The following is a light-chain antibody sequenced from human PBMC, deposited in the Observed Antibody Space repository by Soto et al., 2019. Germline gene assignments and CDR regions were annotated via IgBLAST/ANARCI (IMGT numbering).Light chain of an antibody. Sequence: SVLNQPSSVSGSPGQSITISRPGNSIDVGRYNFVSWYQQHPGKVPKVMIYEVTKRPSGVSNRFSGSKSGNTAFLTISGLQAEDEADYYCCSDAGSGIYVFGTGTKVTV. CDR3: CSDAGSGIYV. J-gene: IGLJ1*01. CDR2: EVT. V-gene: IGLV2-23*02. CDR1: SIDVGRYNF.